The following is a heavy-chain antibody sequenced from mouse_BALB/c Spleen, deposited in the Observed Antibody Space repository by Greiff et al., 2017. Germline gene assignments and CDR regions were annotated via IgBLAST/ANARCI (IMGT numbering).Heavy chain of an antibody. V-gene: IGHV1-7*01. CDR3: AREVGPWYFDV. Sequence: VQLQQSGAELAKPGASVKMSCKASGYTFTSYWMHWVKQRPGQGLEWIGYINPSTGYTEYNQKFKDKATLTADKSSSTAYMQLSSLTSEDSAVYYCAREVGPWYFDVWGAGTTVTVSS. D-gene: IGHD1-3*01. CDR2: INPSTGYT. J-gene: IGHJ1*01. CDR1: GYTFTSYW.